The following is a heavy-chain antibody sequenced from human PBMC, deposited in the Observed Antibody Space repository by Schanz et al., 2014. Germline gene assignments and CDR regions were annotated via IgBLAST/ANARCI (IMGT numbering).Heavy chain of an antibody. CDR1: GFTFSDYY. Sequence: VELVESGGGLVQPGGSLRLSCAASGFTFSDYYMSWIRQAPGKGLEWVSYISGSSRTIYYADSMKGRFTVSRDNAENALYRQMNSLRAEDTGLNFCARGGSGSHYRLDYWGQGTLVTVSS. V-gene: IGHV3-11*04. J-gene: IGHJ4*02. D-gene: IGHD1-26*01. CDR3: ARGGSGSHYRLDY. CDR2: ISGSSRTI.